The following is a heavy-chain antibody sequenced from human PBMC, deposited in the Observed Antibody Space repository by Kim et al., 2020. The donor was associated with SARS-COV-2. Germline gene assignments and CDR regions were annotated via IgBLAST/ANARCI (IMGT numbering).Heavy chain of an antibody. Sequence: GGSLRLSCTASGFSFSSYGMHWVRQAPGKGLEWMAFMWFDGSNKNYSDSVKGRFAISRDNSKNTLYLQMNSLRAEDTAVYYCARVEAAGPYYFYYYMDVWGKGTTVTVSS. D-gene: IGHD6-13*01. V-gene: IGHV3-33*01. CDR2: MWFDGSNK. J-gene: IGHJ6*03. CDR3: ARVEAAGPYYFYYYMDV. CDR1: GFSFSSYG.